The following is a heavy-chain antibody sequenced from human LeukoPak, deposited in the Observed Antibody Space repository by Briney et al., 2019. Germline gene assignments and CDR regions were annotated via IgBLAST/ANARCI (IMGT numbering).Heavy chain of an antibody. CDR2: IYTRGST. CDR1: AGSISSYY. D-gene: IGHD3-3*01. CDR3: ARDPGPRGVALFDY. Sequence: SETLSLTCTVYAGSISSYYWGWIRQPAGQGLVWIGRIYTRGSTNYNPSVKSRVTMSVDTSKNQLSLRLSSVTAADTAVYYCARDPGPRGVALFDYWGQGTLVTVSS. V-gene: IGHV4-4*07. J-gene: IGHJ4*02.